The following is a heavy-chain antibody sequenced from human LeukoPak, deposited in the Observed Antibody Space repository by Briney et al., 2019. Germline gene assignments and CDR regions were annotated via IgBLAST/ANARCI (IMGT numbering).Heavy chain of an antibody. D-gene: IGHD3-22*01. CDR1: EFTFSSYA. Sequence: PGGSLRLSCAASEFTFSSYAMSWVRQAPGKGLEWVSAISGSGGSTYYADSVKGRFTISRDNSKNTLYLQMNSLRAEDTAVYYCAKDQPYYYDSSGYDYWGQGTLVTVSS. J-gene: IGHJ4*02. CDR2: ISGSGGST. CDR3: AKDQPYYYDSSGYDY. V-gene: IGHV3-23*01.